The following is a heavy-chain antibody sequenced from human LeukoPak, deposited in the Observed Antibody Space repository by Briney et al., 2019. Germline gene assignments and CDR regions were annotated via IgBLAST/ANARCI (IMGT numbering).Heavy chain of an antibody. Sequence: WASVKVSCKASGGTFSSYAISWGRQGPGQGLEWMGGIIPIFGTANYAQKFQGRVTITADKSTSTAYMELSSLRSEDTAVYYWARTHCGSTSCFISSYGMDVWGKGTTVTVSS. CDR2: IIPIFGTA. V-gene: IGHV1-69*06. CDR3: ARTHCGSTSCFISSYGMDV. J-gene: IGHJ6*04. D-gene: IGHD2-2*01. CDR1: GGTFSSYA.